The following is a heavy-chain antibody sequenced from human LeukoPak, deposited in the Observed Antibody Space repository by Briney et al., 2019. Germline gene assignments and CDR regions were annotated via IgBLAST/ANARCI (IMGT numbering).Heavy chain of an antibody. Sequence: ASVKVSCKASGYTFIAYYMHWVRQAPGQGLEWMGWINPNSGGTNYAQKFQGRVTMTRDTSISTAYMDLSRLRSDDSAVYYCARGGLPHHYYYMHVWGKGTTVTVSS. D-gene: IGHD3-22*01. CDR3: ARGGLPHHYYYMHV. CDR2: INPNSGGT. CDR1: GYTFIAYY. J-gene: IGHJ6*03. V-gene: IGHV1-2*02.